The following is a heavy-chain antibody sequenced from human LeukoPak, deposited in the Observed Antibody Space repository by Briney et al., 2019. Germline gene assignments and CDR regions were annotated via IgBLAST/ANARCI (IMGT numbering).Heavy chain of an antibody. CDR3: ATPIIAGDACDI. Sequence: GESLKISCKGSGYSFTSYWIGWVPQMPGKGLEWMGIIYPGDSNNTYSPYFQGQVTISADKSISTAYLQWSSLEATAPAMYSCATPIIAGDACDIGRESTMHTVS. D-gene: IGHD6-13*01. CDR1: GYSFTSYW. J-gene: IGHJ3*02. V-gene: IGHV5-51*01. CDR2: IYPGDSNN.